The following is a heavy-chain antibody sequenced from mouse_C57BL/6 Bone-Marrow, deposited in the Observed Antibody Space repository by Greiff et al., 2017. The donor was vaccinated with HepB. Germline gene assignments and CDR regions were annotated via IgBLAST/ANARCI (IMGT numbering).Heavy chain of an antibody. CDR3: TRRLLDFYWYFDV. D-gene: IGHD2-3*01. CDR1: GYTFTDYE. J-gene: IGHJ1*03. V-gene: IGHV1-15*01. CDR2: IDPETGGT. Sequence: QVQLKESGAELVRPGASVTLSCKASGYTFTDYEMHWVKQTPVHGLEWIGAIDPETGGTAYNQKFKGKAILTADKSSSTAYMELLSLTSEDSAVYYCTRRLLDFYWYFDVWGTGTTVTVSS.